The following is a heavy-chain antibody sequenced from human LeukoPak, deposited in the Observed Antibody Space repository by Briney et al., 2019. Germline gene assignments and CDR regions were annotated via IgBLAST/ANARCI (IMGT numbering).Heavy chain of an antibody. V-gene: IGHV3-23*01. Sequence: GGSLRLSCTASGFTFSNYAMSWVRQASGKGLEWVSTISGSDGSTYYADSVKGRFTISRDNSKNTLYLQMNSLRVEDTAIYYCAKGRGYCTGGSCYSDYWGQGTLVTVSS. J-gene: IGHJ4*02. CDR1: GFTFSNYA. CDR3: AKGRGYCTGGSCYSDY. D-gene: IGHD2-15*01. CDR2: ISGSDGST.